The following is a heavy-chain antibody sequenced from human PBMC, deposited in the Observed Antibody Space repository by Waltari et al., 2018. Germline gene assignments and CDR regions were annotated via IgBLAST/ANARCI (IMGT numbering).Heavy chain of an antibody. CDR3: ARVIRGSSDAFDI. CDR1: GFSFSTYG. V-gene: IGHV3-33*01. Sequence: QVQLVESGGEVVQPGRSLRLSCAASGFSFSTYGMHWVRQAPGKGLEWWALIWFDGSKKYYAESVKGRFTISRDNSKNTLYLQMSSLRVEDTALYYCARVIRGSSDAFDIWGQGTVVTVSS. J-gene: IGHJ3*02. D-gene: IGHD6-6*01. CDR2: IWFDGSKK.